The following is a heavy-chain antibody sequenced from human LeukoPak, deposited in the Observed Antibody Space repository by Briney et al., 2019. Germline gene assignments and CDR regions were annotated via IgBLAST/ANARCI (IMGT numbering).Heavy chain of an antibody. D-gene: IGHD3-22*01. CDR3: AKSFYYDTSGSYREYYFDY. CDR1: GFSFSSYA. V-gene: IGHV3-23*01. CDR2: ISGSGGST. J-gene: IGHJ4*02. Sequence: GGSLRLSCAAYGFSFSSYAMSWVRQAPGKGLEWVSAISGSGGSTYYADSVKGRFTISRDNSKNTLYLQMNSLRAEDTALYYCAKSFYYDTSGSYREYYFDYWGLGALVTVSS.